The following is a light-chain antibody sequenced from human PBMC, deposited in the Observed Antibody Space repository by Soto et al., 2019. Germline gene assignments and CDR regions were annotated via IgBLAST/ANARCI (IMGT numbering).Light chain of an antibody. J-gene: IGKJ4*01. CDR3: LQDFTYPLT. CDR2: AVS. CDR1: QDIRNE. Sequence: AIQMTQSPSSLSASVGERVTITCRASQDIRNELAWYQQKPGKAPNLLIYAVSNLQSGVPSRFSGSGSGTDFTLTISSLQPEDFATYYCLQDFTYPLTFGGGPRWRSN. V-gene: IGKV1-6*01.